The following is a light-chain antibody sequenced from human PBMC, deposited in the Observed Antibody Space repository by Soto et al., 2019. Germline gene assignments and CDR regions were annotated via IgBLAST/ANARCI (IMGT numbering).Light chain of an antibody. J-gene: IGKJ1*01. CDR3: QQYDSYWT. CDR1: QSINTW. Sequence: DIPMTQSPSTLSASLGDRVTITCRASQSINTWLAWYQQKPGKAPKLLIYKASSLESGVPSRFSGSGSGTEFTLTISSLQPDDFATYYCQQYDSYWTFGQGTKVEIE. CDR2: KAS. V-gene: IGKV1-5*03.